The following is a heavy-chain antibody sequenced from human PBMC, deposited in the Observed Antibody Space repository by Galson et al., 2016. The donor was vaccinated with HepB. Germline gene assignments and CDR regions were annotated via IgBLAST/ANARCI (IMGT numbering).Heavy chain of an antibody. CDR2: ISGTGDST. D-gene: IGHD3-10*01. V-gene: IGHV3-23*01. CDR3: AKSIRGDDYYPFYYYSMDV. Sequence: SLRLSCAASGFTFTSYVLSWVRQAPGKGLQWVSSISGTGDSTFYADSVKGRFTISRDKSKNTLYLQMNGLRAEDTAVYYCAKSIRGDDYYPFYYYSMDVWGQGTTVTVSS. CDR1: GFTFTSYV. J-gene: IGHJ6*02.